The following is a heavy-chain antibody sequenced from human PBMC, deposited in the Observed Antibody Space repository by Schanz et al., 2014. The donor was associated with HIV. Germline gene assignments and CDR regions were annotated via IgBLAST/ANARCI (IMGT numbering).Heavy chain of an antibody. D-gene: IGHD3-10*01. CDR2: ITGSGVST. J-gene: IGHJ6*02. V-gene: IGHV3-23*04. Sequence: VRLVESGGGVVQPGRSLRLSCAASGFTFDNYAMTWVRQAPGKGLDWVPGITGSGVSTYYADSVKGRFTISRDNSKNTLYLQMNSLRVEDTAIYYCAKIRGTRGAYDGMDVWGQGTTVTVSS. CDR3: AKIRGTRGAYDGMDV. CDR1: GFTFDNYA.